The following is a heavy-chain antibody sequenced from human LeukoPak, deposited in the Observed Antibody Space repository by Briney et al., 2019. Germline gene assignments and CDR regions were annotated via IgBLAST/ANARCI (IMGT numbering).Heavy chain of an antibody. CDR3: ARMDFWSGYYV. V-gene: IGHV4-39*01. CDR2: IYYSGST. CDR1: GGSISGSSYY. D-gene: IGHD3-3*01. J-gene: IGHJ4*02. Sequence: KASETLSLTCTVSGGSISGSSYYWGWIRQPPGKGLEWIGSIYYSGSTYYNPSLKSRVTISVDTSENQFSLKLNSVTAADTAVYYCARMDFWSGYYVWGQGTLVTVSS.